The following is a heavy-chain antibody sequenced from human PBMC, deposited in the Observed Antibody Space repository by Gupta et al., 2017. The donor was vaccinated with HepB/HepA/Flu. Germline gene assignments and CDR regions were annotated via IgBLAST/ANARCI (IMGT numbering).Heavy chain of an antibody. CDR3: ARSWVATRSVWFDP. J-gene: IGHJ5*02. CDR1: GGSFSGYY. CDR2: INHSGST. V-gene: IGHV4-34*01. Sequence: QVQLQQWGAGLLKPSETLSLTCAVYGGSFSGYYWSWTRQPPGKGLEWIGEINHSGSTNYNPSLKSRVTISVDTSKNQFSLKLSSVTAADTAVYYCARSWVATRSVWFDPWGQGTLVTVSS. D-gene: IGHD5-12*01.